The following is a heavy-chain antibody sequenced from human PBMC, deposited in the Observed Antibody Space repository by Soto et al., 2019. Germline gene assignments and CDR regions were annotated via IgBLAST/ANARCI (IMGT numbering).Heavy chain of an antibody. Sequence: GESLKISCRCSGYTFSNFWIAWVRHLPGKGLEWMGIIYPGDHETGYSPSFYGKVTISADKSINTAYLQWSSLEASDSAFYYCARSPRSSPYFDYCGQGALVTVSS. J-gene: IGHJ4*02. CDR3: ARSPRSSPYFDY. CDR2: IYPGDHET. CDR1: GYTFSNFW. V-gene: IGHV5-51*01. D-gene: IGHD6-13*01.